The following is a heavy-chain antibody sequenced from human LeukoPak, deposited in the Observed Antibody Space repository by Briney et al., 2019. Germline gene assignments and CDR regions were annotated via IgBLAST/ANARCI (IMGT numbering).Heavy chain of an antibody. CDR1: GSTFSSYA. CDR2: ISYDGSSK. J-gene: IGHJ4*02. D-gene: IGHD1-1*01. V-gene: IGHV3-30-3*01. Sequence: GGSLRLSCAASGSTFSSYAMHWVRQAPGKGLEWVAVISYDGSSKYYADSVKGLFTISRDNSKNTLYLQMNSLRAEDTAVYYCARGRSTYYLDYRGQGTLVTVSS. CDR3: ARGRSTYYLDY.